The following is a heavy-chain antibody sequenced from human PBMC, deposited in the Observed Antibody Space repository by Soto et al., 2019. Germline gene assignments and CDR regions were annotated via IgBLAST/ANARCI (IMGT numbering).Heavy chain of an antibody. CDR1: GFTFSSYS. CDR2: ISSSSSYI. D-gene: IGHD3-22*01. J-gene: IGHJ4*02. Sequence: EVQLVESGGGLVKPGGSLRLSCAASGFTFSSYSMNWVRQAPGKGLEWVSSISSSSSYIYYADSVKGRFPISRDNAKNSLYLQMKILRPEVTAVDYCASLTSDASSGYYCDWGQGTMVTVSS. V-gene: IGHV3-21*01. CDR3: ASLTSDASSGYYCD.